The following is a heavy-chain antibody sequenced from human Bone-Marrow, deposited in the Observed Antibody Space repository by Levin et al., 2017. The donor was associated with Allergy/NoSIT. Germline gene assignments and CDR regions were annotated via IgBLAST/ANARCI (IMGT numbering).Heavy chain of an antibody. CDR2: IDGRRDYT. Sequence: GGSLRLSCTASGFTFSDYFMSWVRQAPGKGLEWIAYIDGRRDYTDYADFARGRFTISRDNAKNSLFLQMSNLRAEDTAVYYCAKDPAYDILSGYYDFWGRGTLVTVSS. V-gene: IGHV3-11*03. D-gene: IGHD3-9*01. J-gene: IGHJ4*02. CDR3: AKDPAYDILSGYYDF. CDR1: GFTFSDYF.